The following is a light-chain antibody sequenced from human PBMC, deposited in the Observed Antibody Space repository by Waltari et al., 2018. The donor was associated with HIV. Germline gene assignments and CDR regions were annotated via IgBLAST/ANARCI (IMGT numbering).Light chain of an antibody. V-gene: IGKV3-11*01. Sequence: ENVLTQSPPTLSLSPGERATLSCRASQNVSSYLAWYQQKPGQAPRLLIYGASNRATGIPARFSGSGSGTDFTLTINSLEPEDFAVYYCQQRSNWPPRYSFGQGTKLEIK. CDR1: QNVSSY. CDR3: QQRSNWPPRYS. CDR2: GAS. J-gene: IGKJ2*03.